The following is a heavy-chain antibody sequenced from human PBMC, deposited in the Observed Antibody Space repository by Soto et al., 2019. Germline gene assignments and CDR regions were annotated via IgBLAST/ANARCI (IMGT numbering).Heavy chain of an antibody. V-gene: IGHV4-31*02. Sequence: SSDTLSLTSTVSGDSISSGGYYWSWIRQHPGKGPECIGDIYYSGSTYYNPSLKSRVTISVDTSKNQFSLKLSSVTAADTAVYYCARAAGYSGYGYYFDYWGQGTQVTVSS. J-gene: IGHJ4*02. CDR1: GDSISSGGYY. CDR2: IYYSGST. D-gene: IGHD5-12*01. CDR3: ARAAGYSGYGYYFDY.